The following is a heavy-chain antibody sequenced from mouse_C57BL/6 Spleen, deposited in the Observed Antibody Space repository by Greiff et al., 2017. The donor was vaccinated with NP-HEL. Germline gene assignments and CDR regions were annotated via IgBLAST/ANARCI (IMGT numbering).Heavy chain of an antibody. D-gene: IGHD1-1*01. J-gene: IGHJ1*03. CDR2: ISSGSSTI. V-gene: IGHV5-17*01. Sequence: EVQLVESGGGLVKPGGSLKLSCAASGFTFSDYGMHWVRQAPEKGLEWVAYISSGSSTIYYADTVKGRFTISRDNAKNTLFLQMTSLRSEDTAMYYCARPGYYGSSRYWYFDVWGTGTTVTVSS. CDR1: GFTFSDYG. CDR3: ARPGYYGSSRYWYFDV.